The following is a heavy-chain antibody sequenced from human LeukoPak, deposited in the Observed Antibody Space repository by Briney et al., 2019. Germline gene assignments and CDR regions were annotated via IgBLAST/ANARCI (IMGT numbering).Heavy chain of an antibody. J-gene: IGHJ3*02. CDR3: ARGPYAFDI. CDR2: IKQDGSEK. V-gene: IGHV3-7*01. CDR1: GFTFSGYW. Sequence: GGSLRLSCAASGFTFSGYWMSWVRQAPGKGLEWVANIKQDGSEKYYVDSVKGRFTISRDNAKNSLYLQMNSLRAEDTAVYYCARGPYAFDIWGQGTMVTVSS.